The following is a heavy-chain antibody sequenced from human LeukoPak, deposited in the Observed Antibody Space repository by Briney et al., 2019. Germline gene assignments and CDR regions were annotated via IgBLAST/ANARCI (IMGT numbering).Heavy chain of an antibody. J-gene: IGHJ4*02. V-gene: IGHV3-30-3*01. Sequence: PGGSLRLSCAASGFTFSSYAMHWVRQAPGKGLEWVAVISYDGSNKYYADSVKGRFTISRDNSKNTLYLQMNSLRAEDTAVYYCARGSQLGSGWPRDFDYWGQGTLVTVSS. CDR3: ARGSQLGSGWPRDFDY. CDR1: GFTFSSYA. D-gene: IGHD6-19*01. CDR2: ISYDGSNK.